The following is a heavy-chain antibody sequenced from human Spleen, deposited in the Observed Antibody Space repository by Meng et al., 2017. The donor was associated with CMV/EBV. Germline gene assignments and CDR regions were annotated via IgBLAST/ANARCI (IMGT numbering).Heavy chain of an antibody. Sequence: AYYMRWIRPAPGKGLEWVSSISSSGSTTYYADSVKGRFTISRDNAKNSLYLQMNSLRAEDTAVYYCAREATYYYGSGRVLSAYYFDYWGQGTLVTVSS. J-gene: IGHJ4*02. D-gene: IGHD3-10*01. CDR1: AYY. CDR2: ISSSGSTT. CDR3: AREATYYYGSGRVLSAYYFDY. V-gene: IGHV3-11*04.